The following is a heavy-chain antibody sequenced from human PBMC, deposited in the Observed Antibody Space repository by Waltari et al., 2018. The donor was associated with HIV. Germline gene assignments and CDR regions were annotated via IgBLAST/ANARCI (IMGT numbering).Heavy chain of an antibody. CDR3: ARVIVPFAPGFDY. J-gene: IGHJ4*02. CDR1: GYTFTSYG. CDR2: ISAYNGHT. D-gene: IGHD2-2*01. Sequence: QVQLVQSGAEVKKPGASVKVSCRASGYTFTSYGFTWVRQAPGQGLEWMGWISAYNGHTDYAQNLQGRVTMTTDKSTSTAYMELRSLRSDDTAVYYCARVIVPFAPGFDYWGQGTLVTVSS. V-gene: IGHV1-18*01.